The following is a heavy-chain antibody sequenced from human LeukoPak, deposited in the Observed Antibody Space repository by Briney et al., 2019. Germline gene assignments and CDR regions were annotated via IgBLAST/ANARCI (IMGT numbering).Heavy chain of an antibody. V-gene: IGHV3-49*04. CDR3: TRTPSAAAPFDY. Sequence: GGSLRLSCTGSGFTFGDYAMSWVRQAPGKGLEWVAFIRSKAYGGTPEYAASVKGRFTISRDDSKSIAYVQMNSLRTEDTAVYYCTRTPSAAAPFDYWGQGSLVTVS. J-gene: IGHJ4*02. D-gene: IGHD2-2*01. CDR2: IRSKAYGGTP. CDR1: GFTFGDYA.